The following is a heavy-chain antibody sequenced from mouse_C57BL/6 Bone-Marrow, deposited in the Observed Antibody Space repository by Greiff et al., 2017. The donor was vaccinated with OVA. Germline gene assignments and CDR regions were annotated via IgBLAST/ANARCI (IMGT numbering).Heavy chain of an antibody. Sequence: EVQLVESGPELVKPGASVKIPCKASGYTFTDYNMDWVKQSHGKSLEWIGDINPNNGGTIYNQKFKGKATLTVDKSSSTAYMELRSLTAEDTAVYYGARGGIYYYGRRYFDVWGTGTTVTVSS. J-gene: IGHJ1*03. CDR3: ARGGIYYYGRRYFDV. D-gene: IGHD1-1*01. V-gene: IGHV1-18*01. CDR2: INPNNGGT. CDR1: GYTFTDYN.